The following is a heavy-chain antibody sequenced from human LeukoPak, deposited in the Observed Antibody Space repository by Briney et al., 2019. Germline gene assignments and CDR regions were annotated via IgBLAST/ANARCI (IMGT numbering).Heavy chain of an antibody. J-gene: IGHJ4*02. D-gene: IGHD1-7*01. CDR2: INSDGSDI. CDR3: ARSSRELGGYAPWEVMPPFDY. CDR1: GFIFSNYY. V-gene: IGHV3-74*01. Sequence: GGSLRLSCAASGFIFSNYYMHWVRQPPGKGLVWVSHINSDGSDINYADSVKGRFTISRDNAKNSLYLQMNSLRAEDTAVYYCARSSRELGGYAPWEVMPPFDYWGQGTLVTVSS.